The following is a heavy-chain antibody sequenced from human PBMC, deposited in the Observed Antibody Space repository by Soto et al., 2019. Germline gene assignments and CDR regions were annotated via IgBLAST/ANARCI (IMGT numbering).Heavy chain of an antibody. D-gene: IGHD1-7*01. CDR2: IIPIFGTA. V-gene: IGHV1-69*13. Sequence: SVKVSCKASGGTFSGYAISWVRQAPGQGLEWMGGIIPIFGTANYAQKFQGRVTITADESTSTAYMELSSLRSEDTAVYYCARGSANWNYNNWFDPWGQGTLVTVSS. CDR3: ARGSANWNYNNWFDP. CDR1: GGTFSGYA. J-gene: IGHJ5*02.